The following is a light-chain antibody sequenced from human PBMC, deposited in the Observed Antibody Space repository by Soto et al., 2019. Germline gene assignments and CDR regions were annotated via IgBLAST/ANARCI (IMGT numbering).Light chain of an antibody. CDR2: GAS. Sequence: EIVLTQSPATLSLSPGERASLSFRASQSVSSNLAWYQQKPGQAPRLLIYGASTRATGIPARFSGSGSGTEFTLTISSLQSEDFAVYYCQQYSNWPSWTFGQGTKVDIK. V-gene: IGKV3-15*01. J-gene: IGKJ1*01. CDR3: QQYSNWPSWT. CDR1: QSVSSN.